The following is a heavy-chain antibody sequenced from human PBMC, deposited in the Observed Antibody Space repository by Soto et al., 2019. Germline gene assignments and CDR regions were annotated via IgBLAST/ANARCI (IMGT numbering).Heavy chain of an antibody. V-gene: IGHV3-23*01. J-gene: IGHJ6*03. CDR3: AKDGWGSSFQYYYYMDV. Sequence: EVQLLESGGGLVQPGGSLRLSCAASGFTFSNYAMNWVRQAPGEGLEWVSGISGGGGGTDYAGSVKGRFTISRDNSMSTLYLQMNSLRAEDTAVYYCAKDGWGSSFQYYYYMDVWGKGTTVTVSS. CDR1: GFTFSNYA. D-gene: IGHD3-16*01. CDR2: ISGGGGGT.